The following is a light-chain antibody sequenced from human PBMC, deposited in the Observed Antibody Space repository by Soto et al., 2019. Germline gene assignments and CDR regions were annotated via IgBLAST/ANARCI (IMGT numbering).Light chain of an antibody. V-gene: IGLV2-11*01. Sequence: QSALTQPRSVSGSPAQSVTISCAGTSRDVGGYNYVSWFQQHPGKAPQLIIYDVSQRPSGVPDRFSGSKSGNTASLTISGLQAEDEADYYCCSYAGLYTYVIFGGGTKVTVL. CDR2: DVS. J-gene: IGLJ2*01. CDR3: CSYAGLYTYVI. CDR1: SRDVGGYNY.